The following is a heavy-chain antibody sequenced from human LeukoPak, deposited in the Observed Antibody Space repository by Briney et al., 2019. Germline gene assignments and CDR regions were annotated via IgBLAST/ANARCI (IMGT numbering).Heavy chain of an antibody. J-gene: IGHJ6*02. V-gene: IGHV1-69*13. CDR3: ARGYDSSGYLPYYYYYYCMDV. Sequence: SVKVSCKASGGTFSSYATSWVRQAPGQGLEWMGGIIPIFGTANYAQKFQGRVTITADESTSTAYMELSSLRSEDTAVYYCARGYDSSGYLPYYYYYYCMDVWGQGTTVTVSS. CDR1: GGTFSSYA. D-gene: IGHD3-22*01. CDR2: IIPIFGTA.